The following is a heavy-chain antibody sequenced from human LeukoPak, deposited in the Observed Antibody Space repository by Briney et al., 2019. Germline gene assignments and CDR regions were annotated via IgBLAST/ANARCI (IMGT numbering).Heavy chain of an antibody. Sequence: PGGSLRLSCATSGFTFSNFGMNWVRQAPGKGLQWVAFISYDGKDKYYSDSVKGRITISRDNSKSTLYVQMDSLRTEDTAVYYCARDGIVVVPAAIRYYYYYMDVWGKGTTVTVSS. J-gene: IGHJ6*03. V-gene: IGHV3-30*03. CDR1: GFTFSNFG. CDR3: ARDGIVVVPAAIRYYYYYMDV. D-gene: IGHD2-2*01. CDR2: ISYDGKDK.